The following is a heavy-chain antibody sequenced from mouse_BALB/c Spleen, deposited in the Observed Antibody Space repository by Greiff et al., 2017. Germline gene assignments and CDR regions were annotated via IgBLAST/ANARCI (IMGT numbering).Heavy chain of an antibody. CDR1: GYAFSSSW. J-gene: IGHJ4*01. CDR2: IYPGDGDT. V-gene: IGHV1-82*01. D-gene: IGHD5-5*01. CDR3: ARWGNYLYAMDY. Sequence: QVQLQQSGPELVKPGASVKISCKASGYAFSSSWMNWVKQRPGQGLEWIGRIYPGDGDTNYNGKFKGKATLTADKSSSTAYMQLSSLTSVDSAVYFCARWGNYLYAMDYWGQGTSVTVSS.